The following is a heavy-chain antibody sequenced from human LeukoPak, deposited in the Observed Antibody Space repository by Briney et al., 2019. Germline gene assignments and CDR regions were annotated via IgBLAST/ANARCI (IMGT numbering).Heavy chain of an antibody. V-gene: IGHV3-66*01. CDR1: GFTVSSNY. J-gene: IGHJ4*02. CDR2: IYSGGST. D-gene: IGHD6-6*01. CDR3: ARRQLAEDFDY. Sequence: GGSLRLSCAASGFTVSSNYMSWVRQAPGKGLEWVSVIYSGGSTYYADSVKGRFTISRDNSKNTLYLQMNSLRAEDTAVYYCARRQLAEDFDYWGQGTLVTVSS.